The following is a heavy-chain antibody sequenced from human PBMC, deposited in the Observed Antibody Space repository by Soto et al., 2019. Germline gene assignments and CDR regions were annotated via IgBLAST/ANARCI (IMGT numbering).Heavy chain of an antibody. CDR1: GFTFSSYS. J-gene: IGHJ4*02. D-gene: IGHD5-12*01. V-gene: IGHV3-23*01. CDR2: ISGSGGST. Sequence: GGSLRLSCEASGFTFSSYSMNWVRQAPGKGLEWVSAISGSGGSTYYADSVKGRFTISRDNSKNTLYLQMNSLRAEDTAVYYCAKCGIVATIAYFDYWGQGTLVTVSS. CDR3: AKCGIVATIAYFDY.